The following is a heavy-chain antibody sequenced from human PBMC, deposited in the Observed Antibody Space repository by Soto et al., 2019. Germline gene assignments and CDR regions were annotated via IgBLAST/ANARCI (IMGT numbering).Heavy chain of an antibody. J-gene: IGHJ4*02. CDR3: ASSGYCSSTSCPYYFDY. V-gene: IGHV1-69*06. D-gene: IGHD2-2*03. Sequence: QVQLVQSGAEVKKPGSSVKVSCKASGGTFSSYAISWVRQAPGQGLEWMGGIIPIFGTANYAQKFQGRVTITADKSTSTAYMELSSLRSEDTAVYYCASSGYCSSTSCPYYFDYRGQGTLVTVSS. CDR2: IIPIFGTA. CDR1: GGTFSSYA.